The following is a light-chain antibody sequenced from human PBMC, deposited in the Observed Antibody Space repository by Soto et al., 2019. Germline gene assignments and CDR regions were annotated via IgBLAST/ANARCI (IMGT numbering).Light chain of an antibody. CDR1: QDINTY. J-gene: IGKJ5*01. CDR3: QQRKSYPIT. Sequence: DIQLTQSPSFLSASVVDRVTITCRASQDINTYLAWYQQKPGKAPKLLIFAASTLQNGVPSRFSGSGSGTEVTVTITSLQPEDFATYYCQQRKSYPITFGQGTRLEIK. CDR2: AAS. V-gene: IGKV1-9*01.